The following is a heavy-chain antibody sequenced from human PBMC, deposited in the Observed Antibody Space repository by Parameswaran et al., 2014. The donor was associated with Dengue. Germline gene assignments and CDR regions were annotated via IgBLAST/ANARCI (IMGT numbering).Heavy chain of an antibody. Sequence: RWIRQPPGKGLEWIGEIYHSGTTNYNPSLKGRVTLSVDKSKNRFSLELNSVTAADTAFYWCARLTVIRGSEWFDPWGQGDLVTVSS. D-gene: IGHD3-10*01. J-gene: IGHJ5*02. V-gene: IGHV4-4*01. CDR2: IYHSGTT. CDR3: ARLTVIRGSEWFDP.